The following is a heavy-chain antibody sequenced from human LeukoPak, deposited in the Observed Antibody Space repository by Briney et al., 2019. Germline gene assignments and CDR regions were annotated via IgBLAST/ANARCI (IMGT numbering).Heavy chain of an antibody. D-gene: IGHD6-19*01. J-gene: IGHJ4*02. CDR1: GYTFTGCY. CDR3: ARDLQWLRGYFDY. CDR2: INPNSGGT. Sequence: ASVKVSCKASGYTFTGCYMHWVRQAPGQGLEWMGWINPNSGGTNYAQKFQGRVTMTRDTSISTAYMELSRLRSDDTAVYYCARDLQWLRGYFDYWGQGTLVTVSS. V-gene: IGHV1-2*02.